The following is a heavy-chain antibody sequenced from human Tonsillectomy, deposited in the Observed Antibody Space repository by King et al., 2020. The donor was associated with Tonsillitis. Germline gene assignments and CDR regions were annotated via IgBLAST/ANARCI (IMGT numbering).Heavy chain of an antibody. CDR2: ISYDGSNK. CDR1: GFTFSSYG. D-gene: IGHD4-17*01. CDR3: ANSDYPYYGDYNRYGMDV. Sequence: VQLVESGGGVVQPGRSLRLSCAASGFTFSSYGMHWVRQAPSKGLEWVAVISYDGSNKYYADSVKGRFTISRDNSKNTLYLQMNSLRAEDTAVYYCANSDYPYYGDYNRYGMDVWGQGTTVTVSS. J-gene: IGHJ6*02. V-gene: IGHV3-30*18.